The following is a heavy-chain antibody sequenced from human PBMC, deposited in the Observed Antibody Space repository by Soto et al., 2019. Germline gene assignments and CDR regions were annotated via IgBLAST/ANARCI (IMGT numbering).Heavy chain of an antibody. CDR3: ARASPGYYMDV. CDR1: GFAFSTYA. J-gene: IGHJ6*03. CDR2: ISSGAAT. V-gene: IGHV3-23*01. Sequence: GGSLRLSCAASGFAFSTYAMNWVRQAPGKGLEWVSAISSGAATYYADSVKGRLTMSRDNPKNSLLLEMNSPRAEDTAVYYCARASPGYYMDVWGKGTTVTVSS. D-gene: IGHD3-10*01.